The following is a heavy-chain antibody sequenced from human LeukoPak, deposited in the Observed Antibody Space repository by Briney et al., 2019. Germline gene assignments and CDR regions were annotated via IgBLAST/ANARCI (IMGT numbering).Heavy chain of an antibody. V-gene: IGHV3-30*04. J-gene: IGHJ4*02. Sequence: GGSLRLSCAASGFTFSSYAMHWVRQAPGKGLGWVAVISYDGSNKYYADSVKGRFTISRDNSKNTLYLQMNSLRAEDTAVYYCARSPRYFDWFFDYWGQGTLVTVSS. CDR3: ARSPRYFDWFFDY. D-gene: IGHD3-9*01. CDR1: GFTFSSYA. CDR2: ISYDGSNK.